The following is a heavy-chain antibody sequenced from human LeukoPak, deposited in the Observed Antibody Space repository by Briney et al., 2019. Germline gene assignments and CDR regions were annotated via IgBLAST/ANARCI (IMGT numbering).Heavy chain of an antibody. CDR1: GGSFSGYY. J-gene: IGHJ4*02. Sequence: SETLSLTCAVYGGSFSGYYWSWIRQPPGKGLEWIGEINHSGSTNYNPSLKSRVTISVDTSKNQFSLKLSSVTAADTAVYYCASYRYYYDSSGYRRGYYFDYWGQGTLVTVSS. D-gene: IGHD3-22*01. V-gene: IGHV4-34*01. CDR2: INHSGST. CDR3: ASYRYYYDSSGYRRGYYFDY.